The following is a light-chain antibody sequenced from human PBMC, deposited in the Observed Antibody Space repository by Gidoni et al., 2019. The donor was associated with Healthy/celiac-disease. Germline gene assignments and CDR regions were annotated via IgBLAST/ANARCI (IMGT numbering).Light chain of an antibody. CDR3: QQYDNLPYT. CDR2: DAS. V-gene: IGKV1-33*01. Sequence: LQITQLPSSLSASVGDRVTITCQASQDISNYLNWYQQKPGKAPKLLIYDASNLETGVPSRFSGSGSGTDFTFTISSLQPEDIATYYCQQYDNLPYTFGQGTKLEIK. J-gene: IGKJ2*01. CDR1: QDISNY.